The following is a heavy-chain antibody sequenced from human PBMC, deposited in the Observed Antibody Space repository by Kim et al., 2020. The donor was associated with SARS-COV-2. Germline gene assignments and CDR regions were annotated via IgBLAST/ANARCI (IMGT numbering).Heavy chain of an antibody. Sequence: GGSLRLSCAASGFTFDDYTMHWVRQAPGKGLEWVSLISWDGGSTYYADSVKGRFTISRDNSKNSLYLQMNSLRTEDTALYYCAKARDGYNFDNYFDYWGQGTLVTVSS. CDR1: GFTFDDYT. CDR2: ISWDGGST. J-gene: IGHJ4*02. V-gene: IGHV3-43*01. CDR3: AKARDGYNFDNYFDY. D-gene: IGHD5-12*01.